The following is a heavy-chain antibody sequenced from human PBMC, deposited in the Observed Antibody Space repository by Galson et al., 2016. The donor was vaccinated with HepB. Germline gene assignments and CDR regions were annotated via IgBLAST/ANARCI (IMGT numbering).Heavy chain of an antibody. CDR3: ARVLGSYQSFDY. D-gene: IGHD1-26*01. J-gene: IGHJ4*02. CDR2: INSDGSST. CDR1: GFTFSSYW. V-gene: IGHV3-74*01. Sequence: CLRLPFAASGFTFSSYWMHWVRQAPGTGLVWVSRINSDGSSTSYADSVKGRLTISSDNAKNTLYLQMNSLRAEETAVYYCARVLGSYQSFDYWGQGTLVTVSS.